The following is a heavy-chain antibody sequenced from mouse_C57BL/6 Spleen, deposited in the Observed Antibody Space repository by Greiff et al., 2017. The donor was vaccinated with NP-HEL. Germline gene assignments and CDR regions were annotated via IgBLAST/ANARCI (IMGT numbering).Heavy chain of an antibody. CDR1: GYTFTDYE. CDR2: IDPETGGT. CDR3: TRSAMVTTGRYFDY. V-gene: IGHV1-15*01. J-gene: IGHJ2*01. Sequence: QVQLQQSGAELVRPGASVTLSCKASGYTFTDYEMHWVKQTPVHGLEWIGAIDPETGGTAYNQKFKGKAILTADKSSSTAYMELRSLTSEDSAVYYCTRSAMVTTGRYFDYWGQGTTLTVSS. D-gene: IGHD2-2*01.